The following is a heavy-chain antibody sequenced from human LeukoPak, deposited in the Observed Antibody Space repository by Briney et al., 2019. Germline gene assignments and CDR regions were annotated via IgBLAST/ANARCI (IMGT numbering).Heavy chain of an antibody. J-gene: IGHJ4*02. CDR3: AKDRMVRGAIIRIFDY. V-gene: IGHV3-23*01. CDR2: ISGSGGST. CDR1: GFTFSSYA. D-gene: IGHD3-10*01. Sequence: PGGSLRLSCAASGFTFSSYAMSWVRQAPGKGLEWVSAISGSGGSTYYADSVKGRFTISRDNSKNTLYLQMNSLRAEDTAVYYCAKDRMVRGAIIRIFDYWGQGTLVTVSS.